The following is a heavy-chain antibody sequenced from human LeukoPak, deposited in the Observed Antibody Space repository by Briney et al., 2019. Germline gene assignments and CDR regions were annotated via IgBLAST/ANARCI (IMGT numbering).Heavy chain of an antibody. Sequence: PSETLTPTCTVSGGPISNYYWSWLRQSAGKRLEWIGRVFICGKTSYKPSLRSRVTVSVDTCKKQFSLQVNSVTAADTAVYYCARERRYYTFRSDSFRDAFDISGPGTRVTVS. CDR2: VFICGKT. CDR3: ARERRYYTFRSDSFRDAFDI. J-gene: IGHJ3*02. D-gene: IGHD3-3*01. CDR1: GGPISNYY. V-gene: IGHV4-4*07.